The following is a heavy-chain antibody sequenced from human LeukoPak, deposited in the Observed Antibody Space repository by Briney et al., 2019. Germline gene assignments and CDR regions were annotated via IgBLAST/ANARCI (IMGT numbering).Heavy chain of an antibody. CDR2: IYPGDSDT. CDR1: GYSFTSYW. CDR3: ARRDIVVVPAAIDAFDI. Sequence: GESLKISCKGSGYSFTSYWIGWVHQMPGKGLEWMGIIYPGDSDTRYSPSFQGQVTISADKSISTAYLQWSSLKASDTATYYCARRDIVVVPAAIDAFDIWGQGTMVTVSS. J-gene: IGHJ3*02. V-gene: IGHV5-51*07. D-gene: IGHD2-2*01.